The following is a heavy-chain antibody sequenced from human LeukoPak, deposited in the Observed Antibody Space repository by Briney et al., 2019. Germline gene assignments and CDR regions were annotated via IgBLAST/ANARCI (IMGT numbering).Heavy chain of an antibody. CDR2: IFHTGST. D-gene: IGHD3-10*01. CDR3: ARELWFANAPGSWLDP. V-gene: IGHV4-30-2*01. J-gene: IGHJ5*02. Sequence: SQTLSLTCAVSGDSISSGAYAWSWLRQPPGKGLEWIGYIFHTGSTFYNPSLKRRLTISVDNSKNQFSLRLSSVTAADTAVYYCARELWFANAPGSWLDPWGQGTLVTVSS. CDR1: GDSISSGAYA.